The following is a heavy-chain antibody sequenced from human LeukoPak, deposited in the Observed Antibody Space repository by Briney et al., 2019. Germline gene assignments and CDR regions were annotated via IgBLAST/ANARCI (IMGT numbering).Heavy chain of an antibody. J-gene: IGHJ4*02. D-gene: IGHD3-10*01. CDR1: GGSINSGSYG. Sequence: SETLSLTCAVSGGSINSGSYGWSWIRQPPGKGLEWIGYIYRSGSTLYNPSLKSRVSITIDKSKNQFSLKLNSVTAADTAFYFCARGGGFHGSGTTHFDYWGQGALVTVSS. CDR2: IYRSGST. V-gene: IGHV4-30-2*01. CDR3: ARGGGFHGSGTTHFDY.